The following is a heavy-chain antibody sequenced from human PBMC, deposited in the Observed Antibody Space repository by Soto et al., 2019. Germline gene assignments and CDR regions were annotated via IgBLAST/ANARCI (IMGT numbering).Heavy chain of an antibody. CDR3: ARRVVAATTHYYGMDV. Sequence: SETLSLTCTVSGGSISSSSYYWGWIRQPPGKGLEWIGSIYYSGSTYYNPSLKSRVTISVDTSKNQFSLKLSSVTAADTAVYYCARRVVAATTHYYGMDVWGQGTTVTVSS. D-gene: IGHD2-15*01. J-gene: IGHJ6*02. V-gene: IGHV4-39*01. CDR1: GGSISSSSYY. CDR2: IYYSGST.